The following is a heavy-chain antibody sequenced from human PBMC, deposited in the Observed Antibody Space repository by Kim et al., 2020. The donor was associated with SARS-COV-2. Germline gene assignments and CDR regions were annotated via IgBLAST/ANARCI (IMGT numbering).Heavy chain of an antibody. Sequence: GGSLRLSCAASGFTFSSYGMHWVHQAPGKGLEWVAVISYDGSNKYYADSVKGRFTISRDNSKNTLYLQMNSLRAEDTAVYYCAKDRLRCSSTSCYVRRAYNWFDPWGQGTLVTVSS. CDR3: AKDRLRCSSTSCYVRRAYNWFDP. D-gene: IGHD2-2*01. V-gene: IGHV3-30*18. CDR1: GFTFSSYG. CDR2: ISYDGSNK. J-gene: IGHJ5*02.